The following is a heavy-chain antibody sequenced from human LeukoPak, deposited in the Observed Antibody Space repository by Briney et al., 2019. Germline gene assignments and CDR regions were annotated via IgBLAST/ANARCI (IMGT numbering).Heavy chain of an antibody. D-gene: IGHD3-22*01. Sequence: SETLSLTCAVYGGSFSGYYWAWIRQPPGKGLEWIGEINHSGSTNYNPSLKSRVTISVDTSKNQFSLKLNSVTAADTAVYYCARQGGSSSAYYWFDPWGQGTLVTVSS. V-gene: IGHV4-34*01. CDR3: ARQGGSSSAYYWFDP. CDR2: INHSGST. CDR1: GGSFSGYY. J-gene: IGHJ5*02.